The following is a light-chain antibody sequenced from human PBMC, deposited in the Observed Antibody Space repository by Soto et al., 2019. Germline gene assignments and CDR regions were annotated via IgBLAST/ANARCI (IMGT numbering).Light chain of an antibody. V-gene: IGKV1-39*01. CDR3: QQAYSTPWT. CDR1: QSISTY. Sequence: DIQMTQSPSSLSASVGDRVTITCRASQSISTYLHWYQQKPGTAPKRLIYATSNLQSGVPSRFSGSGSGTDFTLTINSLQPEDSATYYCQQAYSTPWTFGQGPNVEIK. J-gene: IGKJ1*01. CDR2: ATS.